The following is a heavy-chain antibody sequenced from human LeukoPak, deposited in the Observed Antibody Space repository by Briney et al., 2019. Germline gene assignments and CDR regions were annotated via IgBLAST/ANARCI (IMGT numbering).Heavy chain of an antibody. Sequence: GGSLRLSCAASEDRVSDNYMSWVRQAPGRGLEWVSVIYSGGDTYYSDSAKGRFTISRDSSENTLHLQMNSLRTEDTALYYCARGLRPRQTHYTMDVWGQGTTVTVSS. CDR1: EDRVSDNY. V-gene: IGHV3-66*02. J-gene: IGHJ6*02. CDR3: ARGLRPRQTHYTMDV. D-gene: IGHD3-16*01. CDR2: IYSGGDT.